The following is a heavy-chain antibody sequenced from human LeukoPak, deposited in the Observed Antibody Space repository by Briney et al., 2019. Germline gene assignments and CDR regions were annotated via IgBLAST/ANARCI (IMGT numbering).Heavy chain of an antibody. D-gene: IGHD1-26*01. Sequence: SETLSLTCTVSGGSIRSSSYYWGWIRQPPGKGLEWIGYTYHSGSTYYNPSLKSRVTISVDRSKNQFSLKLSSVTAADTAVYYCARDGGPGTPGFDPWGQGTLVTVSS. J-gene: IGHJ5*02. CDR3: ARDGGPGTPGFDP. CDR2: TYHSGST. V-gene: IGHV4-30-2*01. CDR1: GGSIRSSSYY.